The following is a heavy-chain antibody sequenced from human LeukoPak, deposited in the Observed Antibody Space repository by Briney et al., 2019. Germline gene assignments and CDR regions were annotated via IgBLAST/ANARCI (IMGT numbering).Heavy chain of an antibody. CDR2: INPNSGGT. CDR3: AREVAGTGSNDY. J-gene: IGHJ4*02. V-gene: IGHV1-2*02. D-gene: IGHD6-19*01. Sequence: ASVKDSCKASGYTFTGYYMHWVRQAPGQGLEWMGWINPNSGGTNYAQKFQGRVTMTRDTSISTAYMELSRLRSDDTAVYYCAREVAGTGSNDYWGQGTLVTVSS. CDR1: GYTFTGYY.